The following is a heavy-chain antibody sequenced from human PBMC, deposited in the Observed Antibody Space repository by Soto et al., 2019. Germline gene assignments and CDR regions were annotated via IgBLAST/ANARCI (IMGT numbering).Heavy chain of an antibody. J-gene: IGHJ5*01. CDR3: ARGRYCRTGRCFPNWFDS. CDR1: GDSISTVDYF. CDR2: IYKSTTT. V-gene: IGHV4-30-4*01. Sequence: SETLSLTCSVSGDSISTVDYFWAWIRQPPGQALEYIGYIYKSTTTYYNPSFESRVAISLDTSKSQFSLTVTSVTAADTAVYFCARGRYCRTGRCFPNWFDSWGQGNLVTVSS. D-gene: IGHD2-15*01.